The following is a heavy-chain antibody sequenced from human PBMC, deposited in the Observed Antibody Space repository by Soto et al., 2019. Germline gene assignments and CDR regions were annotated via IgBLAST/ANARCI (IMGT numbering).Heavy chain of an antibody. CDR2: IYPGDSET. J-gene: IGHJ6*02. CDR1: GYNFGSYW. D-gene: IGHD6-19*01. V-gene: IGHV5-51*01. CDR3: ARPFSSGWTKYYYYAMDV. Sequence: GDSLKSSCKGSGYNFGSYWISWVRQMPGKGLEWMGIIYPGDSETRYSPSFQGQVTISADKSIRSAYLQWSSLKASDTAMYYCARPFSSGWTKYYYYAMDVWGQGTTVTVSS.